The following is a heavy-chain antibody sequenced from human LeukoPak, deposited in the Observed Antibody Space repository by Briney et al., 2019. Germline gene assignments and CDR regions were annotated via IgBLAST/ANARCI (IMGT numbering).Heavy chain of an antibody. CDR1: GGSISSYY. Sequence: SETLSLTCTVSGGSISSYYWSWIRQPPGKGLEWIGYIYYSGSTNYNPSLKSRVTISVDTSKNQFSLKLSSVTAADTAVYYCARGYSYGYVVYWGQGTLVTVTS. CDR3: ARGYSYGYVVY. V-gene: IGHV4-59*01. D-gene: IGHD5-18*01. CDR2: IYYSGST. J-gene: IGHJ4*02.